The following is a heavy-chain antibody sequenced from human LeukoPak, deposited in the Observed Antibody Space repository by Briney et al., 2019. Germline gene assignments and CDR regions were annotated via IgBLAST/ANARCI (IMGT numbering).Heavy chain of an antibody. D-gene: IGHD3-22*01. Sequence: GGSLRLSCAASGLTFRNYAMSWVRQAPGKGLEWVSAIGTAGDTYYPGSVKGRFTISRENAKNSLYLQMNSLRAEDTAVYYCARGSYYDSSGYMSWGQGTLVTVSS. CDR2: IGTAGDT. CDR1: GLTFRNYA. V-gene: IGHV3-13*01. CDR3: ARGSYYDSSGYMS. J-gene: IGHJ5*02.